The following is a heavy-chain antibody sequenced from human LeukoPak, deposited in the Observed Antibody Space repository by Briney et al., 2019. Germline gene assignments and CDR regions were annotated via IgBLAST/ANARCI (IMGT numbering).Heavy chain of an antibody. Sequence: GESLKISCKGSGYSFTNYWIGWVRQMPGKGLEWMGIIYPGDSDTRYSPSFQGQVTISADKSISTAYLQWSSLKASDTAMYYCASSLYCSSTSCYKDAFDIWGQGTMVTVSS. V-gene: IGHV5-51*01. CDR2: IYPGDSDT. CDR3: ASSLYCSSTSCYKDAFDI. CDR1: GYSFTNYW. J-gene: IGHJ3*02. D-gene: IGHD2-2*02.